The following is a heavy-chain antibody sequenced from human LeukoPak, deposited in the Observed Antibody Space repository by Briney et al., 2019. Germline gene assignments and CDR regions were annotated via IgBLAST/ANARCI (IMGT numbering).Heavy chain of an antibody. CDR2: FNPYSGAS. J-gene: IGHJ6*02. D-gene: IGHD4-17*01. V-gene: IGHV1-2*02. Sequence: ASVKVSCKASGYTFTDFYMHWVRQAPGQGLEWVGSFNPYSGASKYAQKLQGRVTMTGDTSISTAYLQLGRVIGDDTAVYYCAKNGDYGYAMDVWGLGTTVTVSS. CDR3: AKNGDYGYAMDV. CDR1: GYTFTDFY.